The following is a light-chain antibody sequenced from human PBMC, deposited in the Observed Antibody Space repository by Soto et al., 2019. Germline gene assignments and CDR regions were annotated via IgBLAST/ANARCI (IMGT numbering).Light chain of an antibody. CDR2: AAS. CDR1: QTVNSDY. J-gene: IGKJ2*01. CDR3: QYCGGSPAYT. Sequence: DIVLTQSPGTLSLSPGERVTLSCRASQTVNSDYVAWYQQKPGQPPRLLIYAASTMATAIPDRFRGGGSATDFTLTISRLQPEEFAVYFCQYCGGSPAYTFRRRPKLEI. V-gene: IGKV3-20*01.